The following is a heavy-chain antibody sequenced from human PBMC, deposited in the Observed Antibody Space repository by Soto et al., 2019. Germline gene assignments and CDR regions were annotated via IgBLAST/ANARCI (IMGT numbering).Heavy chain of an antibody. J-gene: IGHJ4*02. CDR1: GGSISSGDYY. D-gene: IGHD5-12*01. CDR3: ARDRYSGYQFDY. Sequence: PSETLSLTCNVSGGSISSGDYYWSWIRQHPGKGLEWIGYIYHSGNTYYNPSLKSRVTISVDTSKNQFSLKLSSVTAADTAIYYCARDRYSGYQFDYWGQGTLVTVSS. CDR2: IYHSGNT. V-gene: IGHV4-31*03.